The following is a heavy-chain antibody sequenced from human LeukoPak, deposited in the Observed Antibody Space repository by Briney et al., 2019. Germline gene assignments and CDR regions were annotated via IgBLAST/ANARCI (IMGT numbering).Heavy chain of an antibody. V-gene: IGHV4-59*01. D-gene: IGHD3-3*01. CDR1: GGSISSYY. CDR2: IYYSGST. Sequence: SETLSLTCTVSGGSISSYYWSWIRQPPGKGLEGIGYIYYSGSTNYNPSLKSRVTISVDTSKNQFSLKLSSVTAADTAVYYCARGPVLRFLEWAYYFDYWGQGTLVTVSS. J-gene: IGHJ4*02. CDR3: ARGPVLRFLEWAYYFDY.